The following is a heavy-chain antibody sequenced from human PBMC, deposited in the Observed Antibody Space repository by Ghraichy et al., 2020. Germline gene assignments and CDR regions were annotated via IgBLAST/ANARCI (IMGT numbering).Heavy chain of an antibody. CDR2: ISYRGRSI. Sequence: LSLTCVGSGFTLSSYNMNWVRQSPGKGLEWVAYISYRGRSIFYADSVKGRFTISRDNAKNSLSLQMNSLRDEDTAVYYCARASTVVRFYYYDGMDVWGQGTTVTVSS. CDR1: GFTLSSYN. CDR3: ARASTVVRFYYYDGMDV. D-gene: IGHD4-23*01. V-gene: IGHV3-48*02. J-gene: IGHJ6*02.